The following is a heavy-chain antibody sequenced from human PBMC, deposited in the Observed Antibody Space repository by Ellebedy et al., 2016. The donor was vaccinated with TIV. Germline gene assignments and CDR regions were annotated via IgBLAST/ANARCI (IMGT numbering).Heavy chain of an antibody. J-gene: IGHJ5*02. CDR2: ISYDGTYT. CDR3: AREGEAFGSGRRPKWIDT. Sequence: GESLKISXVASGFAFGTYAMNWVRQAPGKGLEWVALISYDGTYTDYADHVKGRFTVSRDSPKKTLYLQMTSVRPDDTAVYYCAREGEAFGSGRRPKWIDTWGQGALVTVSS. V-gene: IGHV3-30*04. CDR1: GFAFGTYA. D-gene: IGHD3-10*01.